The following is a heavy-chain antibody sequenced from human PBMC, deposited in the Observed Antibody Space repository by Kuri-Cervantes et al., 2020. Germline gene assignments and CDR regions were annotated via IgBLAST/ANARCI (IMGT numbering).Heavy chain of an antibody. J-gene: IGHJ6*02. D-gene: IGHD3-22*01. V-gene: IGHV1-8*01. CDR2: MNPNSGNT. Sequence: ASVKVSCKASGYTFTSYDINWVRQATGQGLEWMGWMNPNSGNTGYAQKFQGRVTMTRNTSISTAYMELSSLRSEDTAVYYCARGKRTRGILVITFDYYGMDVWGQGTTVTVSS. CDR1: GYTFTSYD. CDR3: ARGKRTRGILVITFDYYGMDV.